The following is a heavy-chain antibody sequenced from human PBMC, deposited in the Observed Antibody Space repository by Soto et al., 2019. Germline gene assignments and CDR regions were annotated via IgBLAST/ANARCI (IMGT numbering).Heavy chain of an antibody. CDR1: GFTFSSYT. V-gene: IGHV3-23*01. CDR3: AKDRTIWTGYYTGGDR. D-gene: IGHD3-3*01. J-gene: IGHJ4*02. CDR2: ISGSGCST. Sequence: GGSLRLSCAASGFTFSSYTMSWVRQAPGKGLEWVSTISGSGCSTYYADSVKGRFTISRDNSKSTLYLQMNSLRAEDTAVYYCAKDRTIWTGYYTGGDRWGQGTVVTVSS.